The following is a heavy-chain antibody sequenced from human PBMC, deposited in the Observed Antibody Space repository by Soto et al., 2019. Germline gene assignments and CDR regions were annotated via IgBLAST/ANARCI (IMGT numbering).Heavy chain of an antibody. J-gene: IGHJ4*02. Sequence: EVQLVESGGGLVQPGGSLTLSCAASGFSFSNYWMHWVRQAPGKGLVWVSLTYSDGSSTNYADSVKGRFTMSRDDAKNTLYLQMNRLRAEDTAVYFCARSRFPYYFDYWGQGTLVTVSS. CDR1: GFSFSNYW. V-gene: IGHV3-74*01. CDR2: TYSDGSST. CDR3: ARSRFPYYFDY. D-gene: IGHD2-21*01.